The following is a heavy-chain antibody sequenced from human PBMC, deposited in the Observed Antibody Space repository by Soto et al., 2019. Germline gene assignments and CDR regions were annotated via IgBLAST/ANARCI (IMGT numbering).Heavy chain of an antibody. CDR3: AKRGNYDSSGYPIKPLDY. V-gene: IGHV3-23*01. CDR1: GITFSNYA. Sequence: GGSLRLSCVASGITFSNYAMSWVRQTPWKGLEWVSGLSVSGGRIYYADSVKGRFTISRDTSKNTLYLQMNSLRAEDTAVYYCAKRGNYDSSGYPIKPLDYWGQGTLVTVSS. CDR2: LSVSGGRI. J-gene: IGHJ4*02. D-gene: IGHD3-22*01.